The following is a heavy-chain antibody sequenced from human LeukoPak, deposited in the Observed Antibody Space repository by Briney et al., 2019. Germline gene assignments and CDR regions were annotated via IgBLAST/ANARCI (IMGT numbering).Heavy chain of an antibody. CDR3: ARDNTARDAFDI. V-gene: IGHV3-74*01. Sequence: GGSLRLSCAASGFTFSSYWMHWVRQAPGKGLVWVSRINSDGSSTSCADSVKGRFTISRDNAKNTLYLQMNSLRAEDTAVYYCARDNTARDAFDIWGQGTMVTVSS. CDR1: GFTFSSYW. CDR2: INSDGSST. D-gene: IGHD5-18*01. J-gene: IGHJ3*02.